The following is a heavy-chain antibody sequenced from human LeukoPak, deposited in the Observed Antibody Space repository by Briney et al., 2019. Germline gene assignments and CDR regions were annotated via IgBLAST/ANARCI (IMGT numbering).Heavy chain of an antibody. D-gene: IGHD3-3*02. CDR1: GFTFSRYS. CDR2: ISSGSSYI. Sequence: GGSLRLSCAASGFTFSRYSMNWVRQAPGKGLEWVSSISSGSSYIYYADSLKGRFTISRDNAKNSLYLQMNSLRAEDTAVYYCASLALVSADYWGQGTLVTVSS. V-gene: IGHV3-21*06. CDR3: ASLALVSADY. J-gene: IGHJ4*02.